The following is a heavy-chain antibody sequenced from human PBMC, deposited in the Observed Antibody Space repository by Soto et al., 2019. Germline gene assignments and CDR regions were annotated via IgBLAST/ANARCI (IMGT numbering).Heavy chain of an antibody. J-gene: IGHJ5*02. CDR1: GYSFTSYW. CDR3: ARQGYSSGWYHWFDP. V-gene: IGHV5-51*01. CDR2: IYPGDSHT. Sequence: GESLKISCKGSGYSFTSYWIGWVRQMPGKGLEWMGIIYPGDSHTRYSPSFQGQVTISADKSISTAYLQWSSLKASDTAMYYCARQGYSSGWYHWFDPWGQGTLVTVSS. D-gene: IGHD6-19*01.